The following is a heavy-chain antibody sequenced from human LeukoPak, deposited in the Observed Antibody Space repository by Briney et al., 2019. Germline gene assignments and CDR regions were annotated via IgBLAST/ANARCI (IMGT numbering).Heavy chain of an antibody. J-gene: IGHJ4*02. CDR3: ARGGRGYSYGYRDFDY. CDR1: GGSFSGYY. V-gene: IGHV4-34*01. Sequence: PSETLSLTCAVYGGSFSGYYWSWIRQPPGKGLEWIGEINHSGNTNYNPSLKSRVTMSADTSKNQFSLKLTSVTAADTAVYYCARGGRGYSYGYRDFDYWGQGTLVTVSS. CDR2: INHSGNT. D-gene: IGHD5-18*01.